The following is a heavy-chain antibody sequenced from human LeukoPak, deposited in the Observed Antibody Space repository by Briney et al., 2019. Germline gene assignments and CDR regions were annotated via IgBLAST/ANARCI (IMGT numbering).Heavy chain of an antibody. Sequence: GESLKISCKGSGYSFTSYWIGWVRQMPAKGLERMGIIYPGDSETRYSPSFQGQVTISADKSISTAYLQWSSLKASDTAMYYCARLGNWNDVDYWGQGTLVTVSS. CDR1: GYSFTSYW. J-gene: IGHJ4*02. V-gene: IGHV5-51*01. CDR2: IYPGDSET. D-gene: IGHD1-1*01. CDR3: ARLGNWNDVDY.